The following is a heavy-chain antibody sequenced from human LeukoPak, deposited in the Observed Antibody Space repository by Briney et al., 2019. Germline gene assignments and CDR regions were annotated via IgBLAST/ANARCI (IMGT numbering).Heavy chain of an antibody. D-gene: IGHD3-3*01. V-gene: IGHV1-69*04. J-gene: IGHJ4*02. CDR1: GGTFSSYA. CDR3: ARGARGVVTNFDY. CDR2: IIPILGIA. Sequence: ASVKVSCKASGGTFSSYAISWVRQAPGQGLEWMGRIIPILGIANYAQKFQGRVTITADKSTSTAYMELSSLRSEDTAVYYCARGARGVVTNFDYWGQGTLVTVSS.